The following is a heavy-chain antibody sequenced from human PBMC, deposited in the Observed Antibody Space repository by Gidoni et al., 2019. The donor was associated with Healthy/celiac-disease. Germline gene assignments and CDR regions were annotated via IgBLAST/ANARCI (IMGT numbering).Heavy chain of an antibody. CDR3: AKVLIGAWELLLRVGASDY. CDR1: GFTFSSYG. CDR2: ISYDGSNK. J-gene: IGHJ4*02. V-gene: IGHV3-30*18. D-gene: IGHD1-26*01. Sequence: QVQLVESGGGVVQPGMSLRLSCVSSGFTFSSYGLRWVRQAPGKGMERVAVISYDGSNKYNADSGKGRFTVSRDNYKNTLYLEMNSLRAEDTAVYYCAKVLIGAWELLLRVGASDYWGQGTLVTVSS.